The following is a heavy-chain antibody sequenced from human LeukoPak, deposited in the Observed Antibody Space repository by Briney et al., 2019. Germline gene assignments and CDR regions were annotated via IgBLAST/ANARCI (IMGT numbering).Heavy chain of an antibody. CDR1: GGSFSGYY. V-gene: IGHV4-34*01. CDR3: AREGTYYYDSSGYLGDAFDI. CDR2: INHSGST. D-gene: IGHD3-22*01. J-gene: IGHJ3*02. Sequence: SETLSLTCAVYGGSFSGYYWSWIRQPPGKGLEWIGEINHSGSTNYNPSLKSRVTISVDTSKNQFSLKLSSVTAADTAVYYCAREGTYYYDSSGYLGDAFDIWGQGTMVTVSS.